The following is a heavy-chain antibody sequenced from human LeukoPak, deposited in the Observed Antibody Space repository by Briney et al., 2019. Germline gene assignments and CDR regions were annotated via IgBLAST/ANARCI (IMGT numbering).Heavy chain of an antibody. D-gene: IGHD3-10*01. V-gene: IGHV1-69*13. J-gene: IGHJ4*02. CDR3: AREVLRGVIIYYFDY. CDR2: IIPIFGTA. CDR1: GGTFSSYA. Sequence: VASVKVSCKASGGTFSSYAISWVRQAPGQGLEWMGGIIPIFGTANYAQKFQGRVTITADESTSTAYMELSSLRSEDTAVYYCAREVLRGVIIYYFDYWGQGTLVTVSS.